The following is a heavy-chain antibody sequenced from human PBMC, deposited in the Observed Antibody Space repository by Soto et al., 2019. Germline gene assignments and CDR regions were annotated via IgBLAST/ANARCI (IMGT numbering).Heavy chain of an antibody. Sequence: GGSPRLCCAACGFTVCSYAMHGVRQDPSKGLEWVAVISYDGSNKYYADSVKGRFTISRDNSKNTLYLQMNSLRAEDTAVYYCARDQAMVQSYGMDVWGQGTTVTVSS. D-gene: IGHD5-18*01. CDR3: ARDQAMVQSYGMDV. V-gene: IGHV3-30-3*01. J-gene: IGHJ6*02. CDR1: GFTVCSYA. CDR2: ISYDGSNK.